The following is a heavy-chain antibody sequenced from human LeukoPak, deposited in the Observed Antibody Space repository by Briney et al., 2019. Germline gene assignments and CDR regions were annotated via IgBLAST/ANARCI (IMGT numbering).Heavy chain of an antibody. CDR3: AREDGGWYMFDY. D-gene: IGHD6-19*01. J-gene: IGHJ4*02. Sequence: GGSLRLSCAASGFTFSGSAMHWVRQASGKGLEWVGRIRSKANSYATAYAASVKGRFTISRDDSKNTAYLQMNSLKTEDTAVYYCAREDGGWYMFDYWGQGTLVTVSS. V-gene: IGHV3-73*01. CDR1: GFTFSGSA. CDR2: IRSKANSYAT.